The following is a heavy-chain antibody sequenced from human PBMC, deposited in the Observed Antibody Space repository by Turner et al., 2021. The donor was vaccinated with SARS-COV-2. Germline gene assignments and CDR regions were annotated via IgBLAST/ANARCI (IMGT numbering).Heavy chain of an antibody. CDR1: GGSISSSSYY. Sequence: QLQLQESGPGLVKPSETLSPTCTVSGGSISSSSYYWGWIRQPPGKGLEWIGSIYYSGSTYYNPSLKSRVTISVDTSKNQFSLKLGSVTAADTAVYYCARPNTYYYGSGDSHGKSHNWFDPWGQGTLVTVSS. V-gene: IGHV4-39*01. J-gene: IGHJ5*02. D-gene: IGHD3-10*01. CDR2: IYYSGST. CDR3: ARPNTYYYGSGDSHGKSHNWFDP.